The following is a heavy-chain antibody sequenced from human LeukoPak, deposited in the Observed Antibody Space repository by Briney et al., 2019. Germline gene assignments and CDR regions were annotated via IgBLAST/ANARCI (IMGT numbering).Heavy chain of an antibody. CDR1: GGSISSGGYY. J-gene: IGHJ4*02. CDR3: ARAPYCSSTSCALFDY. D-gene: IGHD2-2*01. Sequence: SETLSLTCTVSGGSISSGGYYWSWIRHHPGKGLEWIGYIYYSGSTYYNPSLKSRVTISVDTSKNQFSLKLSSVTAADTAVYYCARAPYCSSTSCALFDYWGQGTLVTVSS. V-gene: IGHV4-31*03. CDR2: IYYSGST.